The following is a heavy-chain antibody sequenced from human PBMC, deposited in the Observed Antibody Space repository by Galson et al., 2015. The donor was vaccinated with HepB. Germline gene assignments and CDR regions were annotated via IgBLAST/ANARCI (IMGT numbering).Heavy chain of an antibody. CDR1: GFTFSSYW. J-gene: IGHJ6*03. D-gene: IGHD3-3*01. Sequence: SLRLSCAASGFTFSSYWMSWVRQAPGKGLGWLANINGGGTLKYYVDSVKGRFTISRDNSKNTLYLQMNSLRAEDTAVYYCAKDGYDFWSGYYRLIYYYYYYMDVWGKGTTVTVSS. CDR2: INGGGTLK. V-gene: IGHV3-7*01. CDR3: AKDGYDFWSGYYRLIYYYYYYMDV.